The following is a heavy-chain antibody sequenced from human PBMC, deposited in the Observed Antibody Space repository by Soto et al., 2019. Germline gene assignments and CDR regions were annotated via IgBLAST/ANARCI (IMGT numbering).Heavy chain of an antibody. J-gene: IGHJ4*02. V-gene: IGHV2-5*02. CDR2: LYWDDDK. Sequence: QITLKESGPTLVTPTQTLTLTCTFSGFSLSTSGVGVGWIRQPPGKALEWLALLYWDDDKRYSPPLKSRLTITKDTSKNQVVLKRTNRDPLDTATYYCAHSPIEGYCSSTSCYVWIGNLDYWGQGTLVIVSS. CDR1: GFSLSTSGVG. D-gene: IGHD2-2*01. CDR3: AHSPIEGYCSSTSCYVWIGNLDY.